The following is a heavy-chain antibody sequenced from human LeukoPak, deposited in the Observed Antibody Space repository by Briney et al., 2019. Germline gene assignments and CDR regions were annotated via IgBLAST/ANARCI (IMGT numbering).Heavy chain of an antibody. Sequence: GGSLRLSCAASGFTFSSYAMHWVRQAPGKGLEWVAVISYDGSNKYYADSVKGRFTISRDNSKNTLYLQMNSLRAEDAAVYYCARLTNQPLLSWGQGTLVTVSS. CDR1: GFTFSSYA. V-gene: IGHV3-30*01. CDR3: ARLTNQPLLS. D-gene: IGHD2-2*01. CDR2: ISYDGSNK. J-gene: IGHJ4*02.